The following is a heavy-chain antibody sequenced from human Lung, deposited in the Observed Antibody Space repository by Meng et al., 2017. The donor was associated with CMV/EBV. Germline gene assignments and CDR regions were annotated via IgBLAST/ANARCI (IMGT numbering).Heavy chain of an antibody. CDR1: GFTFSDYY. D-gene: IGHD3-3*01. Sequence: GGSXRLXCAASGFTFSDYYMTWVRRAPGKGLEWISYISSSGDIILYADSVKGRFTISRDNAEKSLYLQMNSLRAEDTALYFCARCKIYDFSFYGMDVLGQGXTVTVSS. J-gene: IGHJ6*02. CDR3: ARCKIYDFSFYGMDV. V-gene: IGHV3-11*04. CDR2: ISSSGDII.